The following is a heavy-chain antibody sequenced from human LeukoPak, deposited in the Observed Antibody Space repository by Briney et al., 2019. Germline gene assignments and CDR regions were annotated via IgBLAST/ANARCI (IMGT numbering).Heavy chain of an antibody. J-gene: IGHJ4*02. CDR1: GFTFSDYY. V-gene: IGHV3-11*06. CDR3: ARDIGLVATTAFDY. Sequence: PGGSLRLSCAASGFTFSDYYMSWIRQAPGKGLEWVSLISSSSSHIYYADSVKGRFTISRDNAKNSLYLQMNSLRVEDTAVYYCARDIGLVATTAFDYWGQGTLVTVSS. D-gene: IGHD5-12*01. CDR2: ISSSSSHI.